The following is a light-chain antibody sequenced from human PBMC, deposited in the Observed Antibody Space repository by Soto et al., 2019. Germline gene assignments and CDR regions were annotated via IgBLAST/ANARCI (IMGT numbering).Light chain of an antibody. Sequence: EIVLTQSPATLSLSPGERATLSCRASQSVSSYLAWYRQKPGQAPRLLIYDASNRATGIPARFSGSGSGTDFTLTISSLEPADFAVYYCQQRSNWPPLFTFGPGTKVDIK. V-gene: IGKV3-11*01. CDR3: QQRSNWPPLFT. CDR2: DAS. CDR1: QSVSSY. J-gene: IGKJ3*01.